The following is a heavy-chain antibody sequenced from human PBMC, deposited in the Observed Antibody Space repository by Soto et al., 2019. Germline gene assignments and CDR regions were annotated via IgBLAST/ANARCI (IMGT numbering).Heavy chain of an antibody. Sequence: GGSLRLSCAASGFTFSSYGMHWVRQAPGKGLEWVAVIWYDGSNKYYADSVKGRFTISRDNSKNTLYLQMNSLRAEDTAVYYCAREDGDYTVIDYWGQGTLVTVSS. J-gene: IGHJ4*02. CDR3: AREDGDYTVIDY. D-gene: IGHD4-17*01. V-gene: IGHV3-33*01. CDR1: GFTFSSYG. CDR2: IWYDGSNK.